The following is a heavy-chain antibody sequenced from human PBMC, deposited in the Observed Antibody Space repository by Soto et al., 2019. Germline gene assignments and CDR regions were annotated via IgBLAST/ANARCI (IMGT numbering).Heavy chain of an antibody. CDR2: MNPNSGNT. D-gene: IGHD6-13*01. CDR3: ARAISSSWSGAGWFDP. V-gene: IGHV1-8*01. J-gene: IGHJ5*02. CDR1: GYTFTSYD. Sequence: QVQLVQSGAEVKKPGASVKVSCKASGYTFTSYDINWVRQATGQGLEWMGWMNPNSGNTGYAQKFQGRVTMTRNTSISTAYIELSSLRSEDTAVYYCARAISSSWSGAGWFDPWGQGTLVTVSS.